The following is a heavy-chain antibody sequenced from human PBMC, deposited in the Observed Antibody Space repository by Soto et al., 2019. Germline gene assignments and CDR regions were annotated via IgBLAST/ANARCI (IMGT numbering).Heavy chain of an antibody. J-gene: IGHJ6*02. V-gene: IGHV4-34*01. CDR2: INHSGST. CDR1: GGSFSGYY. Sequence: AETLSLTCAVYGGSFSGYYWSWVRQPPGKGLEWIGEINHSGSTNYNPSLKSRVTISVDTSKNQFSLKLSSVTAADTAVYYCARGYRGRSGMDVWGQGTTVTVSS. D-gene: IGHD1-26*01. CDR3: ARGYRGRSGMDV.